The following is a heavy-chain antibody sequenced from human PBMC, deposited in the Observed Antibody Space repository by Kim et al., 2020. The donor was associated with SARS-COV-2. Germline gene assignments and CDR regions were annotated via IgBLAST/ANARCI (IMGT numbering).Heavy chain of an antibody. D-gene: IGHD3-3*01. V-gene: IGHV4-34*01. CDR3: ASGGLSSFDLYFDY. J-gene: IGHJ4*02. Sequence: NPSRKSRVTISVDTSKNQFSLKLSSVTAADTAVYYCASGGLSSFDLYFDYWGQGTLVTVSS.